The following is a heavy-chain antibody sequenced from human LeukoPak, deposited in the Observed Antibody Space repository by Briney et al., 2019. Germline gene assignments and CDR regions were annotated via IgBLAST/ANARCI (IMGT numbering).Heavy chain of an antibody. J-gene: IGHJ4*02. CDR1: GFSFISYG. V-gene: IGHV3-23*01. CDR3: AKRSPYNSSSYYLDI. Sequence: GGSLRLSCAASGFSFISYGMSWVRQAPGKGLEWVSAISGSGGTTYYADSVRGRFIISRDNSKSTLYFQMNSLRGEDTAIYYCAKRSPYNSSSYYLDIWGQGTLVTVSS. CDR2: ISGSGGTT. D-gene: IGHD6-6*01.